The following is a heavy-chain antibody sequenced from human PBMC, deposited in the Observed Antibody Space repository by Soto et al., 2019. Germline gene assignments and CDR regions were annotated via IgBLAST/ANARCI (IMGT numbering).Heavy chain of an antibody. Sequence: LRLSCAASGFTFSSYAMSWVRQAPGKGLEWVSAISGSGGSTYYADSVKGRFTISRDNSKNTLYLQMNSLRAEDTAVYYCAGIAAAVPNPYFDYWGQGTLVTVSS. V-gene: IGHV3-23*01. J-gene: IGHJ4*02. D-gene: IGHD6-13*01. CDR1: GFTFSSYA. CDR2: ISGSGGST. CDR3: AGIAAAVPNPYFDY.